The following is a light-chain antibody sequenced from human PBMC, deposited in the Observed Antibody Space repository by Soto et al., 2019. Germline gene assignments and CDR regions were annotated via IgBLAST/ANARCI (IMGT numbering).Light chain of an antibody. J-gene: IGKJ4*01. CDR2: WAS. CDR1: QSVLYRSNNNNY. CDR3: QQDYNTPLS. Sequence: DIVMTQSPDFLAVSLGERATIHCKSSQSVLYRSNNNNYLAWYQQKPGQPPKLLIYWASTRESGVPDRFSGSGSGTDFTLTISSLQADDVAVYYCQQDYNTPLSFAGGTKVEIK. V-gene: IGKV4-1*01.